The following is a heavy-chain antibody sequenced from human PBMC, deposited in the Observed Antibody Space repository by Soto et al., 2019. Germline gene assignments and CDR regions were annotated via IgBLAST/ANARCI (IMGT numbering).Heavy chain of an antibody. CDR1: GFTFSDHY. CDR2: SRDKVHSHTT. Sequence: EVQLAESGGGLVQPGGSLRLSCAASGFTFSDHYMDWVRQAPGKGLEWVGRSRDKVHSHTTEYAASVKGRFTISRGDSENSLYLQMNSLKTEETAVYYCARGVVSTGYFDYWGQGTLVTGSS. V-gene: IGHV3-72*01. D-gene: IGHD5-12*01. J-gene: IGHJ4*02. CDR3: ARGVVSTGYFDY.